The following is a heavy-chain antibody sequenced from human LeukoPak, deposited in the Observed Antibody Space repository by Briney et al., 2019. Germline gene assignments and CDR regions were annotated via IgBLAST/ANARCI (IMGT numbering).Heavy chain of an antibody. D-gene: IGHD1-1*01. Sequence: VSCKXXXXTFTSXXINWVRQATGQGLEWMGWMNPNSGNTGYAQKFQGRVTMTRNTSISTAYMELSSLRSEDTAVYYCATGYSSGGDYWGQGTLVTVSS. CDR3: ATGYSSGGDY. V-gene: IGHV1-8*01. CDR1: XXTFTSXX. J-gene: IGHJ4*02. CDR2: MNPNSGNT.